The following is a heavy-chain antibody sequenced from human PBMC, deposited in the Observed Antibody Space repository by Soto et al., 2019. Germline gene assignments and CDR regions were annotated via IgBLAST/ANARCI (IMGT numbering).Heavy chain of an antibody. D-gene: IGHD5-12*01. J-gene: IGHJ2*01. CDR2: ISYDGSNK. CDR1: GFTFSSYA. V-gene: IGHV3-30-3*01. Sequence: QVQLVESGGGVVQPGRSLRLSCAASGFTFSSYAMHWVRQAPGKGLEWVAVISYDGSNKYYADSVKGRFTIYRDNAKNTRYLQMNSLRAEDTAVYYCARDGGYDGYWYSDLCGRGTLVTVSS. CDR3: ARDGGYDGYWYSDL.